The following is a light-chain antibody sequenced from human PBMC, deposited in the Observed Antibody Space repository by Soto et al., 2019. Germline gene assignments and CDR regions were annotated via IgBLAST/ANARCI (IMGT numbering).Light chain of an antibody. CDR3: QQFNTYPST. CDR1: QDIRGA. V-gene: IGKV1-13*02. CDR2: DVS. Sequence: AIQLTQSPSSLSASVGDRVTITCRASQDIRGALAWYQQKPGKPPKLLIFDVSSLQNGVPSRFSGSGSGTDYTLTIISLQPEDFATYYCQQFNTYPSTFGQGTRLEIK. J-gene: IGKJ5*01.